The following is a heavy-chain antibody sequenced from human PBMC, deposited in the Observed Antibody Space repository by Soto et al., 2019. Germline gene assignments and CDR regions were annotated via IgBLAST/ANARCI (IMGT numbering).Heavy chain of an antibody. CDR3: ARGNHRWLQLWYFDL. J-gene: IGHJ2*01. D-gene: IGHD5-12*01. CDR1: GGTFSNYP. Sequence: QVQLVQSGAEVKKPGSSVKVSYKASGGTFSNYPISWVRQAPGQGLEWMGGIIPIFGTVNYAQKFQGGVTITADESTSTAYMELSSLRSEDTAVYYCARGNHRWLQLWYFDLWGRGTLVTVSS. V-gene: IGHV1-69*12. CDR2: IIPIFGTV.